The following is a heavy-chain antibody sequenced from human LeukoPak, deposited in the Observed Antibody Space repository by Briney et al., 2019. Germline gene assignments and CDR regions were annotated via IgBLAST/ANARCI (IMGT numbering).Heavy chain of an antibody. CDR2: IYPGDSDT. CDR1: GYSFTNYW. V-gene: IGHV5-51*01. Sequence: GESLKISCKGSGYSFTNYWIGWVRQMPGKGLEWMGIIYPGDSDTRYSPSFQGQVTISADKSISSAYLQWSSLKASDTAMYYCARHGGYGGNQKAHFEYWGQGTLVTVPS. D-gene: IGHD4-23*01. J-gene: IGHJ4*02. CDR3: ARHGGYGGNQKAHFEY.